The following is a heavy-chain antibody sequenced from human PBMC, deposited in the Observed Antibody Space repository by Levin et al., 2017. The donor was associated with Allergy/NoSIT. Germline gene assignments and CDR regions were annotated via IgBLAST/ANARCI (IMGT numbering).Heavy chain of an antibody. CDR3: ARGSGSYYPFDY. V-gene: IGHV3-23*01. CDR2: ISGSGGGP. J-gene: IGHJ4*02. D-gene: IGHD3-10*01. CDR1: GFTFSSYA. Sequence: GESLKISCAASGFTFSSYAMSWVRQAPGKGPEWVSAISGSGGGPYYADSVKGRLTISRDNSKNTLYLQMNSLRAEDTAVYYCARGSGSYYPFDYWGQGTLVTVSS.